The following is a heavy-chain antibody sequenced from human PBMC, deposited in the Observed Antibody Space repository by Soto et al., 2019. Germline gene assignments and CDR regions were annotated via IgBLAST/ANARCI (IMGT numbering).Heavy chain of an antibody. V-gene: IGHV3-21*01. CDR2: ISGYSSYI. J-gene: IGHJ4*02. D-gene: IGHD1-20*01. CDR1: GFTFSHYN. Sequence: EVQLVASGGGLGKPGGSLRLSCAASGFTFSHYNMNWVRQAPGKGLEWVSSISGYSSYIYYAYSVKGRSTISRDNAKNSLHLLMNSLSAEGPAVYYGATCYNWHDGDWSFDYWGQGTLVTVSS. CDR3: ATCYNWHDGDWSFDY.